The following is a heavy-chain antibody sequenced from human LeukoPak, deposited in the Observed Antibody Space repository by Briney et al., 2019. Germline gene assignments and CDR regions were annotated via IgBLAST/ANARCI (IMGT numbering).Heavy chain of an antibody. CDR2: IRYDGSNK. J-gene: IGHJ4*02. Sequence: GGSLRLSCAASGFIFSRCGMHWVRQAPGKGLEWVAFIRYDGSNKYYADSVKGRFTISRDNSKNTLYLQMNSLRAEDTSVYYCAKDGDGYYGSGSYSDYWGQGTLVTVSS. D-gene: IGHD3-10*01. CDR3: AKDGDGYYGSGSYSDY. CDR1: GFIFSRCG. V-gene: IGHV3-30*02.